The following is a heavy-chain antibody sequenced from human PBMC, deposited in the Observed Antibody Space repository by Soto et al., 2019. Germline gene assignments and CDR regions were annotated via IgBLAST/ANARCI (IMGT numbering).Heavy chain of an antibody. CDR2: ISGSGGST. Sequence: GGSLRLSCAASGFTFSIYAMSWFRQAPGKGLEWVSAISGSGGSTYYADSVKGRFTISRDNSKNTLYLQMNSLRAEDTAVYYCAKAGAGDYYYYMDVWGKGTTVTVSS. V-gene: IGHV3-23*01. CDR3: AKAGAGDYYYYMDV. J-gene: IGHJ6*03. D-gene: IGHD3-10*01. CDR1: GFTFSIYA.